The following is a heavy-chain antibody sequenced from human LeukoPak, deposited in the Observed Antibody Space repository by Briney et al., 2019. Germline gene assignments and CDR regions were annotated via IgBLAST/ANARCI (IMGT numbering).Heavy chain of an antibody. D-gene: IGHD6-19*01. Sequence: GGSMRLACAASGFTFSSYAMHWVRQAPGKGLEWVAVISYDGSNKYYADSVKGRFTISRDNSKNTLYLQMNSLRAEDTAVYYCAREYPVASFDYWGQGTLVTVSS. CDR2: ISYDGSNK. V-gene: IGHV3-30-3*01. CDR3: AREYPVASFDY. J-gene: IGHJ4*02. CDR1: GFTFSSYA.